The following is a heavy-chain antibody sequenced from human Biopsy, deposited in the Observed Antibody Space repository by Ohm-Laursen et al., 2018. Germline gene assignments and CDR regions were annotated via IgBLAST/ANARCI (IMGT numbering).Heavy chain of an antibody. D-gene: IGHD1-26*01. J-gene: IGHJ4*02. Sequence: SSVKVSCKASGGTLINYAISWVRQAPGQGLEWMGGIIPMFGTANYAQMFQGRVTISADESTSTSYMELSSLTTEDTAIYYCARGPHSGSHSGFDYWGRGTLVTVSS. CDR2: IIPMFGTA. V-gene: IGHV1-69*01. CDR1: GGTLINYA. CDR3: ARGPHSGSHSGFDY.